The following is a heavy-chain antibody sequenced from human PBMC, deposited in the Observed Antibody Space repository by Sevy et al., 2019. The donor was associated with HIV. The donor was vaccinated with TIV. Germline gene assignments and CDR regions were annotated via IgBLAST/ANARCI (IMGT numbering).Heavy chain of an antibody. CDR3: VRDHNDSSEFYLIGAYDV. CDR1: GFIFNSYA. D-gene: IGHD3-22*01. CDR2: VLMDGTKE. Sequence: GGSLRLSCAASGFIFNSYAIHWVRQAPGKALEWVAVVLMDGTKEFYADSVKGRFTISRDNSKKKVFLQMNSLRDEDTAVYYCVRDHNDSSEFYLIGAYDVWGQGTTVTVSS. J-gene: IGHJ3*01. V-gene: IGHV3-33*01.